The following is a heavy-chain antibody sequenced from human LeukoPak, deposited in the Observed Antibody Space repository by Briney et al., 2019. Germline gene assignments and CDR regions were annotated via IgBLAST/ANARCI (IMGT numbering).Heavy chain of an antibody. CDR3: ARAHNWKYGSFDF. V-gene: IGHV3-23*01. CDR1: GFIFSSYG. Sequence: GGSLRLSCAASGFIFSSYGMHWVRQAPGKGLEWVSAISGSGGSTYYADSVKGRFTISRDNSKNTLYLQMNSLRAEDTAVYYCARAHNWKYGSFDFWGQGTLVTVSS. J-gene: IGHJ4*02. D-gene: IGHD1-7*01. CDR2: ISGSGGST.